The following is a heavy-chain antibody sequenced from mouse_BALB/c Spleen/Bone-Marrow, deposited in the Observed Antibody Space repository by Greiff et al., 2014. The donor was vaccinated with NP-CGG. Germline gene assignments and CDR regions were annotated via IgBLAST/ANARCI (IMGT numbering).Heavy chain of an antibody. CDR3: ARGDYETWFAY. D-gene: IGHD2-4*01. CDR2: IYPGDGDT. Sequence: QVQLQQSGAEQARPGASVKLSCKASGYTFTSYWMQWVKQRPGQGLEWIGAIYPGDGDTRYTQKFKGKATSTADKSSSTAYMQLSSLASEDSAVYYCARGDYETWFAYWGQGTLVTVSA. V-gene: IGHV1-87*01. J-gene: IGHJ3*01. CDR1: GYTFTSYW.